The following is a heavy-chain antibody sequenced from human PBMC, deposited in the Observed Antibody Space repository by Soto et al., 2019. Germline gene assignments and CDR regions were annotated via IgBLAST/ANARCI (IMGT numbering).Heavy chain of an antibody. CDR1: GYSFTPYW. J-gene: IGHJ4*02. D-gene: IGHD1-1*01. CDR2: IFPDDSNT. CDR3: VRQAHTNSAARQAYFDY. V-gene: IGHV5-51*01. Sequence: PGESLKISCKASGYSFTPYWIGWVRQMPGKGLEWMGIIFPDDSNTRYSPSFQGQVTISADRSISTAYLQWSSLKASDTTLYYCVRQAHTNSAARQAYFDYWGQGTVVTVSS.